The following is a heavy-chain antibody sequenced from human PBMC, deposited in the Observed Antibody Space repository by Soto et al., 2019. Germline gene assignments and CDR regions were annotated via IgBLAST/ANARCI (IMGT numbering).Heavy chain of an antibody. J-gene: IGHJ4*02. D-gene: IGHD2-15*01. CDR2: VSYDGNKR. CDR1: GFIFSDYS. V-gene: IGHV3-30*18. CDR3: AKGEFGCSGGSCVFDF. Sequence: QVQLVESGGGVVQPGTSLRLSCAASGFIFSDYSMHWVRQSPGRGLERVAVVSYDGNKRFYADSMKGRFTISRDKSENTVYLEIDSLRPDDTGVYYCAKGEFGCSGGSCVFDFGGQGTLVTVSS.